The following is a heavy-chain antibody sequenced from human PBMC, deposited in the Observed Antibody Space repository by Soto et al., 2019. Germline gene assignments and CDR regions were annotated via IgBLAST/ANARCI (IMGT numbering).Heavy chain of an antibody. CDR2: IYYSGST. V-gene: IGHV4-39*01. Sequence: QLQLQESGPGLVKPSETLSLTCTVSGGSISSSSYYWGWIRQPPGKGLEWIGSIYYSGSTYYNPSLTSRVTISVDTSKNQFSLKLSSVTAADTAVYYCARPGYCSSTSCSGWFDPWGQGTLVTVSS. J-gene: IGHJ5*02. D-gene: IGHD2-2*01. CDR1: GGSISSSSYY. CDR3: ARPGYCSSTSCSGWFDP.